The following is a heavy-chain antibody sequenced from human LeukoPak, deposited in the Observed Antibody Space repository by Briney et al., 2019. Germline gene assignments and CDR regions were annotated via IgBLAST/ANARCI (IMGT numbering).Heavy chain of an antibody. CDR3: TTAPNTFGGVIAMRYFDY. D-gene: IGHD3-16*02. J-gene: IGHJ4*02. V-gene: IGHV3-73*01. CDR1: GFTFSGSA. CDR2: IRSKANSYAT. Sequence: PGGSLRLSCAASGFTFSGSAMHWVRQASGKGLEWVGRIRSKANSYATAYAASVKGRFTISRDDSKNTAYLQMNSLKTEDTAVYYCTTAPNTFGGVIAMRYFDYWGQGTLVTVSS.